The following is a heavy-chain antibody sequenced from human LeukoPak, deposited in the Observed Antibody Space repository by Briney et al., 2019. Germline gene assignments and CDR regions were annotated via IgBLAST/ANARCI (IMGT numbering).Heavy chain of an antibody. Sequence: GGSLRLSCAASGFTFSSYEMNWVRQAPGKGLEWVSYISSSGSTIYYADSVKGQFTISRDNAKNSLYLQMNSLRAEDTAVYYCARTYYYDSSGFFDYWGQGTLVTVSS. D-gene: IGHD3-22*01. V-gene: IGHV3-48*03. CDR2: ISSSGSTI. CDR1: GFTFSSYE. J-gene: IGHJ4*02. CDR3: ARTYYYDSSGFFDY.